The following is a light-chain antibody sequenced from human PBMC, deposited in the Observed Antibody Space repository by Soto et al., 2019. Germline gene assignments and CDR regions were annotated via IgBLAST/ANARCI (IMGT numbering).Light chain of an antibody. CDR1: SSNIGAGYD. CDR2: GNS. V-gene: IGLV1-40*01. CDR3: QSYESSLSGYYV. Sequence: QSVLTQPPSVSGAPGQRVTISCTGSSSNIGAGYDVHWYQQLPGTAPKLLIYGNSNRPSGVPDRCSGSKSGTSASLAITGLQAEDEADYYCQSYESSLSGYYVFGTGTKLTVL. J-gene: IGLJ1*01.